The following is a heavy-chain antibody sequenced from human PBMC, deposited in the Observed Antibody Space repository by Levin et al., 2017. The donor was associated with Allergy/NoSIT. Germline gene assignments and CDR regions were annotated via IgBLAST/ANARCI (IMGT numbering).Heavy chain of an antibody. J-gene: IGHJ5*02. CDR1: GASVSSDDYY. V-gene: IGHV4-61*08. Sequence: PGGSLRLSCTVSGASVSSDDYYWSWIRQPPGEGLEWIGFISYSGTTNYNPSLKSRVTISVDTSKNQFALRLSSVAAADTAVYYCAKGGASSQGLDPWGQGTLVTVSS. CDR2: ISYSGTT. D-gene: IGHD6-6*01. CDR3: AKGGASSQGLDP.